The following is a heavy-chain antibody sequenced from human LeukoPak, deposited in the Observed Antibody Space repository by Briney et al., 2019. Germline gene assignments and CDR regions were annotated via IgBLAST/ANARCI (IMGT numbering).Heavy chain of an antibody. CDR2: IYYSGTT. Sequence: SETLSHTCAVSGGSISSSYKYWGWVRQPPGRGLEWIGSIYYSGTTYYNPSLKSRVIISVDTSKNQFSLKLTSVTAADTAVYYCARSTAAEGPTHNWFDPWGQGTLVTVSS. CDR1: GGSISSSYKY. V-gene: IGHV4-39*01. J-gene: IGHJ5*02. CDR3: ARSTAAEGPTHNWFDP. D-gene: IGHD6-13*01.